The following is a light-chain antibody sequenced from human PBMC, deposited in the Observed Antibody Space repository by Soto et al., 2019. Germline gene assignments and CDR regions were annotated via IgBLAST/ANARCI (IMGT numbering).Light chain of an antibody. Sequence: EIVVTQSPGILSVSPGDRATLSCRASQSVSTNLAWYQQKPGQAPTLLIYAASTRATGIPARFTGSGSGTDFTFTISSLQSEDFAVYYCQEYSKWPLFPFGPGTRVDIK. CDR1: QSVSTN. V-gene: IGKV3-15*01. J-gene: IGKJ3*01. CDR3: QEYSKWPLFP. CDR2: AAS.